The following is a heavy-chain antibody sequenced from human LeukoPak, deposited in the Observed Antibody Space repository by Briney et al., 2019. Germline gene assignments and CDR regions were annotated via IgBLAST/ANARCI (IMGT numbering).Heavy chain of an antibody. CDR1: GFTFSIYS. J-gene: IGHJ4*02. D-gene: IGHD3-16*02. CDR2: IRHSDSYE. Sequence: PGGSLRLSCAASGFTFSIYSMHWVRQAPGKGLEWVSIIRHSDSYEYYPDSVKGRFTISRDNARNLLFLQLNNLRAEDTAVYYCARDGPRLSRDSWGRGPLVTVPS. CDR3: ARDGPRLSRDS. V-gene: IGHV3-21*05.